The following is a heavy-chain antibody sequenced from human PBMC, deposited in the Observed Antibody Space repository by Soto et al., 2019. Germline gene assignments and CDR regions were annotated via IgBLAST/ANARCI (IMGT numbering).Heavy chain of an antibody. Sequence: SETLSLTCTVSGGSISSSSYYWGWIRQPPGKGLEWIGSIYYSGSTYYNPSLKSRVTISVDTSKNQFSLKLSSVTAADTAVYYCARQTLTIFGVVIIPIDYFGYWRQGTLVTVSS. D-gene: IGHD3-3*01. J-gene: IGHJ4*02. CDR2: IYYSGST. CDR1: GGSISSSSYY. CDR3: ARQTLTIFGVVIIPIDYFGY. V-gene: IGHV4-39*01.